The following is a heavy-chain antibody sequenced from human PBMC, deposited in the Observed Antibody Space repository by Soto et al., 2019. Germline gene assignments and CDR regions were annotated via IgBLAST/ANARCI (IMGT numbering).Heavy chain of an antibody. CDR2: IYYSGST. D-gene: IGHD5-12*01. Sequence: SETLSVTCTVSGGSISSYYWSWSRQPPGKGLEWIGYIYYSGSTNYNPSLKSRVPISVDTSKNQFSRKLSSVTSADTAVYYCARHHDSGYDWGSFAYWRQGALVTVST. CDR1: GGSISSYY. CDR3: ARHHDSGYDWGSFAY. V-gene: IGHV4-59*08. J-gene: IGHJ4*02.